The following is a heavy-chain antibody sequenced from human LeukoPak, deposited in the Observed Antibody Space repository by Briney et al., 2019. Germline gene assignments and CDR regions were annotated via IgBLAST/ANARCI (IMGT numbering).Heavy chain of an antibody. Sequence: QPGRSLRLSYAASGFTFSSYGMHWVRQAPGKGLEWVAVIWYDGSNKYYADSVKGRFTISRDNSKNTLYLQMNSLRSEDSAVYYCARDRERWLQLPPPIDYWGQGTLVTVSS. V-gene: IGHV3-33*01. D-gene: IGHD5-24*01. J-gene: IGHJ4*02. CDR1: GFTFSSYG. CDR2: IWYDGSNK. CDR3: ARDRERWLQLPPPIDY.